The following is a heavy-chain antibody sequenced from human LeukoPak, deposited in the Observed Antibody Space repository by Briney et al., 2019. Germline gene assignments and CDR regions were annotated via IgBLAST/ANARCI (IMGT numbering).Heavy chain of an antibody. CDR3: AKALGRYYYDSSGIEYFQH. CDR1: GFTFSSYA. V-gene: IGHV3-23*01. Sequence: GGSLRLSCAASGFTFSSYAMSWVRQAPGKGLEWVSAISGSGGSTYYADSVKGRFTISRDSSENTLYLQMNSLRAEDTAVYYCAKALGRYYYDSSGIEYFQHWGQGTLVTVSS. CDR2: ISGSGGST. J-gene: IGHJ1*01. D-gene: IGHD3-22*01.